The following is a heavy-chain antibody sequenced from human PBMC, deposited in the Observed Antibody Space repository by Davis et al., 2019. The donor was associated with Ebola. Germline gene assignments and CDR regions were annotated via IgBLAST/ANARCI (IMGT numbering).Heavy chain of an antibody. V-gene: IGHV1-2*04. CDR3: AAGVLSTYYYGMDV. CDR2: INPNSGGT. D-gene: IGHD3-9*01. J-gene: IGHJ6*02. CDR1: GYTFTSYY. Sequence: ASVKVSCKASGYTFTSYYMHWVRQAPGQGLEWMGIINPNSGGTNYAQKFQGWVTMTRDTSISTAYMELSRLRSDDTAVYYCAAGVLSTYYYGMDVWGQGTTVTVSS.